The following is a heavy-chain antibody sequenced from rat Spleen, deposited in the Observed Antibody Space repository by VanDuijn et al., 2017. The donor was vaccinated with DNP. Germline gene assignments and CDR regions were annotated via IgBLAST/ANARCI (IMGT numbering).Heavy chain of an antibody. Sequence: EVQLVESGGGLVQPGRSLKLSCAGSGSTFSDYNMAWVRQAPKKGLEWVATISYDGSSADYRDSVKGRFTISRDNAESTLYLHMDSLRSEDTATYYCARPDYWGQGVMVTVFS. CDR2: ISYDGSSA. CDR3: ARPDY. J-gene: IGHJ2*01. V-gene: IGHV5-7*01. CDR1: GSTFSDYN.